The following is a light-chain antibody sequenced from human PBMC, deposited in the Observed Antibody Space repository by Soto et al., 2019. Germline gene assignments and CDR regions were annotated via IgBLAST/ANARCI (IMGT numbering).Light chain of an antibody. J-gene: IGKJ3*01. CDR1: QSINNW. CDR3: QHYNSYSEFS. V-gene: IGKV1-5*03. Sequence: DIPMTQSPPTLSASVGDRVTIPCRASQSINNWLAWYQQKPGKAPKLLIYKASTLENGVPSRFSGSGSGTEFTLTIGCLQPDDFATYYCQHYNSYSEFSFGPGTKVDIK. CDR2: KAS.